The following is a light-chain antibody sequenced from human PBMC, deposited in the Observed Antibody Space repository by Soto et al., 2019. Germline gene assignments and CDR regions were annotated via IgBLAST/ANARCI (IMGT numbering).Light chain of an antibody. J-gene: IGKJ1*01. CDR2: ATS. V-gene: IGKV3-15*01. Sequence: EILMTQSPATLSVSPGDSATLSCSASRSVDTDLAWYQQKPGQAPRLLVFATSARATGVPDRFRGSRSGTDFTLTISSLQPEDSATYYCHQYYNRPPWTFGQGTKVDI. CDR3: HQYYNRPPWT. CDR1: RSVDTD.